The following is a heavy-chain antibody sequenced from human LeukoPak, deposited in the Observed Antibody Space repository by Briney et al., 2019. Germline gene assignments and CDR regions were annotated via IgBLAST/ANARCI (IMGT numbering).Heavy chain of an antibody. D-gene: IGHD3-9*01. J-gene: IGHJ5*02. Sequence: ASVKVSCKASGGTFSSYAITWVRQAPGQGLECMGGIIPIFGSANYAQKFQGRVTITADESTSTAYMELSSLRSDDTAVYYCARLGENGLLTGYFYPWGQGTLVTVSS. CDR2: IIPIFGSA. V-gene: IGHV1-69*13. CDR1: GGTFSSYA. CDR3: ARLGENGLLTGYFYP.